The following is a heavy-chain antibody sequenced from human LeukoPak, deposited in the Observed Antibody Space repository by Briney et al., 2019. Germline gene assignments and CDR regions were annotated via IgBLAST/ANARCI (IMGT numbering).Heavy chain of an antibody. J-gene: IGHJ6*02. CDR1: GFTLSSYA. CDR3: ARVLNVYDFWSGYYSYGMDV. CDR2: ISYDGSNK. Sequence: GGSLRLSCAASGFTLSSYAMHWVRQAPGKGLEWVAVISYDGSNKYYADSVKGRFTTSRDNSKNTLYLQMNSLRAEDTAVYYCARVLNVYDFWSGYYSYGMDVWGQGTTVTVSS. V-gene: IGHV3-30-3*01. D-gene: IGHD3-3*01.